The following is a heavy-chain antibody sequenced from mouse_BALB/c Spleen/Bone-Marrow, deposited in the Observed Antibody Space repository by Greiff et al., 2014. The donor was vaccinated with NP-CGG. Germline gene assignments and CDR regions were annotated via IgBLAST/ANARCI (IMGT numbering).Heavy chain of an antibody. D-gene: IGHD1-1*02. Sequence: DVKLVESGGGLVKPGGSLKLSCTASGFTFSDYYMYWVRQTPEKRLEWVATINDGGIYTYYPDSVKGRFTISRDNAKNNLYLQMSSLKSEDTAMYYCARSGEKYGALDYSGQGTSVTVSS. CDR2: INDGGIYT. CDR1: GFTFSDYY. V-gene: IGHV5-4*02. CDR3: ARSGEKYGALDY. J-gene: IGHJ4*01.